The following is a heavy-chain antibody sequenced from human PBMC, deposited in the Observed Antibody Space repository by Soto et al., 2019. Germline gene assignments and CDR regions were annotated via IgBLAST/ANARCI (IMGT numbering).Heavy chain of an antibody. CDR2: TGYTSKWYN. J-gene: IGHJ4*02. V-gene: IGHV6-1*01. D-gene: IGHD5-18*01. Sequence: QVQLQQSGPGLVKPSQTLSLTCAISGDSISTNNVAWNWIRQSPSGGLEWLGRTGYTSKWYNDYXVXVXXRITITPDTSKNQFSLQLNSVTLDDTAVYYCARGKYSAFDYWGQGTLVTVSS. CDR3: ARGKYSAFDY. CDR1: GDSISTNNVA.